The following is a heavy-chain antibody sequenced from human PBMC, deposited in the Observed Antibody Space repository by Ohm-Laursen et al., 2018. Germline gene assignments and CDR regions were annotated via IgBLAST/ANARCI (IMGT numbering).Heavy chain of an antibody. Sequence: SLRLSCAASGFTFSDYYMTWIRQAPGQGLEWLSYITHGGRTKYYADSVKGRFTISRDNAKNSLYLQINSLRAEDTAMYYCARDEGIYGAFDYWGRGTLVTVSS. J-gene: IGHJ4*02. D-gene: IGHD4-17*01. V-gene: IGHV3-11*01. CDR2: ITHGGRTK. CDR1: GFTFSDYY. CDR3: ARDEGIYGAFDY.